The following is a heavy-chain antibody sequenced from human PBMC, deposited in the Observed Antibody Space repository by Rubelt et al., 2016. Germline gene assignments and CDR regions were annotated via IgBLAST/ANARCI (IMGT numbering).Heavy chain of an antibody. CDR3: ARDQDCSGGSCYYSGPSYYYYGMDV. J-gene: IGHJ6*02. Sequence: MHWVRQAPGQGLEWMGIINPSGGSTSYAQKFQGRVTMTRDTSTSTVYMELSSLRSEDTAVYYCARDQDCSGGSCYYSGPSYYYYGMDVWGQGTTVTVSS. D-gene: IGHD2-15*01. CDR2: INPSGGST. V-gene: IGHV1-46*01.